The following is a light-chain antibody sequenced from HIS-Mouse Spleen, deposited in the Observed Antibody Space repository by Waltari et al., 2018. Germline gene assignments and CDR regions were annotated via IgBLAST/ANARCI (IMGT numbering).Light chain of an antibody. V-gene: IGLV3-10*01. CDR2: EDS. CDR1: ALPKKY. J-gene: IGLJ2*01. CDR3: YSTDSSGNHRV. Sequence: SYELTQPPSVSVSPGQTARITCSGDALPKKYAYWYQQKSGQAPVLFIYEDSKRPSGIPERFSGSSSGTMATLTISGAQVEDEADYYCYSTDSSGNHRVFGGGTKLTV.